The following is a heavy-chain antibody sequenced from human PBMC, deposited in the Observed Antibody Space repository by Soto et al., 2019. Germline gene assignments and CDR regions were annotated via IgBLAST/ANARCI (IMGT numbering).Heavy chain of an antibody. Sequence: PGGSLRLSCAASGFTFSNYWMHWVRQAPGKGLVWVSRINSDGSSTSYADSVKGRFTISRDNAKNTLYLQMNSLRAEDTAVYYCARDETIFGVVAPPNWFDPWGQGTLVTVSS. CDR1: GFTFSNYW. V-gene: IGHV3-74*01. CDR3: ARDETIFGVVAPPNWFDP. CDR2: INSDGSST. J-gene: IGHJ5*02. D-gene: IGHD3-3*01.